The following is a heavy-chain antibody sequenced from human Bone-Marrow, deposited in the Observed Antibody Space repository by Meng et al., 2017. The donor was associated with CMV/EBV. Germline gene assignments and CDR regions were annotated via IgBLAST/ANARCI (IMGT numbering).Heavy chain of an antibody. D-gene: IGHD2-2*01. CDR2: IYYSGST. J-gene: IGHJ3*02. Sequence: GSLRLSCTVSGDSISSYYWSWIRQPPGKGLEWIGYIYYSGSTNYNPSLKSRVTISVDTSKNQFSLKLSSVTAADTAVYYCARDRGPGGIVVVPAAHGAFDIWGQGTMVTVSS. CDR1: GDSISSYY. V-gene: IGHV4-59*01. CDR3: ARDRGPGGIVVVPAAHGAFDI.